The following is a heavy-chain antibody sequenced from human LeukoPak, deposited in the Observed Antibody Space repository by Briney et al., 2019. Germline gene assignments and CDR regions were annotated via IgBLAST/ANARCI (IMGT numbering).Heavy chain of an antibody. CDR2: INPSGGST. D-gene: IGHD6-13*01. J-gene: IGHJ4*02. CDR3: AKDPRLAAAGTGEYFDY. Sequence: ASVKVSCKASGYTFTSYYMHWVRQAPGQGLEWMGIINPSGGSTSYAQKFQGRVTMTRDMSTSTVYMELSSLRSEDTAMYYCAKDPRLAAAGTGEYFDYWGQGTLVTVSS. V-gene: IGHV1-46*01. CDR1: GYTFTSYY.